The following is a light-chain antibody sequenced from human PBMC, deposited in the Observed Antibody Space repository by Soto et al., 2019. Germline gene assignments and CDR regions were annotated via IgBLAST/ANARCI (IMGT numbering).Light chain of an antibody. V-gene: IGKV3-20*01. CDR2: GAS. CDR3: QQYGSLSWT. Sequence: EILLTQSPCTLALSPGERATLSCRASQNVDTKYLAWYQQKPGQAPRLIIFGASGRATGIPERFSGSGSGTDVTLTISRLEPEDVEMYYCQQYGSLSWTFGQGTKVDIK. J-gene: IGKJ1*01. CDR1: QNVDTKY.